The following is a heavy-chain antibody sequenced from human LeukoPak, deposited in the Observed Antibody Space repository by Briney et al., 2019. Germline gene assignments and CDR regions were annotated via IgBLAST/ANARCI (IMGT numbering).Heavy chain of an antibody. CDR3: ATVRFGHGVY. D-gene: IGHD3-10*01. V-gene: IGHV4-39*01. CDR2: IYYSGST. Sequence: SETLSLTCTVSGNSISRSIYYWGWIRQPPGKGLEWIGSIYYSGSTFFNPSLESRATISVDTSKNQFSLRLTSVTAADTAVYSCATVRFGHGVYWGQGTLVTVSS. J-gene: IGHJ4*02. CDR1: GNSISRSIYY.